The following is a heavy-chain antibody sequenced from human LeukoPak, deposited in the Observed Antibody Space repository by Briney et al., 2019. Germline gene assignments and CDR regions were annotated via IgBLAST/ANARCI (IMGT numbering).Heavy chain of an antibody. CDR1: GFTFSSYW. CDR2: IKQDGSEK. J-gene: IGHJ4*02. CDR3: ARVGYNFGTYYFDY. D-gene: IGHD5-18*01. Sequence: GGSLRLSCAASGFTFSSYWMSWVRQAPGKGLEWVANIKQDGSEKYYVDSVKGRFTISRDNAKNTLYLQMNSLRAEDTAVYYCARVGYNFGTYYFDYWGQGTLVTVSS. V-gene: IGHV3-7*01.